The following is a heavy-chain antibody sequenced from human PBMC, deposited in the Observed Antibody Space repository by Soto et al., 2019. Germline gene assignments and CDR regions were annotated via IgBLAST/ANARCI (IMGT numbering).Heavy chain of an antibody. CDR1: GFTFSSYT. D-gene: IGHD3-16*02. V-gene: IGHV3-21*01. CDR2: ISNSKSYI. J-gene: IGHJ6*02. Sequence: PGGSLRLSCAASGFTFSSYTMNWVRQAPGKGLEWVSSISNSKSYIYYADSLKGRFTISRDNAKNSLYLEMNSLRAEDTAVYYCARDVSSYLDPYYSYGMDVWGQGXTVTVYS. CDR3: ARDVSSYLDPYYSYGMDV.